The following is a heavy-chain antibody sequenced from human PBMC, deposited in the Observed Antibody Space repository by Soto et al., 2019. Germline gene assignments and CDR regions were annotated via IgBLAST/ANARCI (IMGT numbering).Heavy chain of an antibody. CDR1: GYTFTGYY. J-gene: IGHJ6*02. Sequence: ASVKVSCKASGYTFTGYYMHWVRQAPGQGLEWMGWINPNSGGTNYAQKFQGWVTMTRDTSISTAYMELSRLRSDDTAVYYCARGYGSGSPDLTNYYYGMDVWGQGTTVTVSS. D-gene: IGHD3-10*01. CDR2: INPNSGGT. V-gene: IGHV1-2*04. CDR3: ARGYGSGSPDLTNYYYGMDV.